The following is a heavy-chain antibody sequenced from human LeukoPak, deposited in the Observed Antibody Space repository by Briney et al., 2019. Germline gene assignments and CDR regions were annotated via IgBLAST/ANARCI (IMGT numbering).Heavy chain of an antibody. Sequence: SETLSLTCTVSGGSISSYYWSWIRQPPGKGLEWIGYIYYSGSTNYNPSLKSRVTISVDTYKNQFSLKLSSVTAAATAVYYYARNWYSSSWYSPGYYFDYWGQGTLVTVSS. V-gene: IGHV4-59*01. D-gene: IGHD6-13*01. CDR3: ARNWYSSSWYSPGYYFDY. CDR1: GGSISSYY. J-gene: IGHJ4*02. CDR2: IYYSGST.